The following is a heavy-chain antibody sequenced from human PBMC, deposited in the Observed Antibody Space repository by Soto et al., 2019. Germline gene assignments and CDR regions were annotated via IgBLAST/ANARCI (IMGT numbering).Heavy chain of an antibody. CDR3: ARAGIAAAGTESWFDP. CDR2: ISYDGSNK. Sequence: GGSLRLSCAASGFTFSSYAMHWVRQAPGKGLEWVAVISYDGSNKYCADSVKGRFTISRDNSKNTLYLQMNSLRAEDTAVYYCARAGIAAAGTESWFDPWGQGTLVTVSS. CDR1: GFTFSSYA. V-gene: IGHV3-30-3*01. D-gene: IGHD6-13*01. J-gene: IGHJ5*02.